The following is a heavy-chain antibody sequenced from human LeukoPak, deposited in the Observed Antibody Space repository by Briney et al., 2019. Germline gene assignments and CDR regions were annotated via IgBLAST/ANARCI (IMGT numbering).Heavy chain of an antibody. V-gene: IGHV3-23*01. D-gene: IGHD4-17*01. Sequence: PGGSLRLSCAASGFTFSSYAMSWVRQAPGEGLEWVSGISGSGGSTYYADSVKGRFTISRDNSKNTLYLQMSSLRAEDTAVYYCANYEDYGDYVFQHWGQGTLVTASS. J-gene: IGHJ1*01. CDR1: GFTFSSYA. CDR3: ANYEDYGDYVFQH. CDR2: ISGSGGST.